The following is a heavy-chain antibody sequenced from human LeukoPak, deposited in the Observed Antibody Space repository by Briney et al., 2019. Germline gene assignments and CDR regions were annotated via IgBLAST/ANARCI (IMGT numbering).Heavy chain of an antibody. D-gene: IGHD3-10*01. CDR3: ARSDGSGSYYAHRTNYYYYYMDV. Sequence: GASVKVSCKASGGTFSSYAISWVRQAPGQGLEWMGGIIPIFGTANYAQKFQGRVTITTDESTSTAYMELSSLRSEDTAVYYCARSDGSGSYYAHRTNYYYYYMDVWGNGTTVTVSS. CDR1: GGTFSSYA. J-gene: IGHJ6*03. CDR2: IIPIFGTA. V-gene: IGHV1-69*05.